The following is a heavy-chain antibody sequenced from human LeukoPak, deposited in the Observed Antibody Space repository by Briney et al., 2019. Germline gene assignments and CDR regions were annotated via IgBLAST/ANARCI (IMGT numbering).Heavy chain of an antibody. CDR3: ATHVASNCSSTSCYAANWFDP. CDR1: GASISSSGNYY. J-gene: IGHJ5*02. CDR2: IHYTCST. V-gene: IGHV4-39*07. D-gene: IGHD2-2*01. Sequence: KPSETLSLTCSVSGASISSSGNYYWGWIRQPPGKGLEWIGTIHYTCSTYYSPSLKSRVTISVDTSKNQFSLKLSSVTAADTAVYYCATHVASNCSSTSCYAANWFDPWGQGTLVTVSS.